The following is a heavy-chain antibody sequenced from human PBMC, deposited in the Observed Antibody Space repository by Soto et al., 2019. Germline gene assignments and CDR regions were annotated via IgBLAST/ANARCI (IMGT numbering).Heavy chain of an antibody. D-gene: IGHD2-21*02. CDR3: ARGGIAYCGGDCSFDY. J-gene: IGHJ4*02. Sequence: QVQLVESGGGVVQPGRSLRLSCAASGFTFSSYGMHWVRQAPGKGLEWVAVIWYDGSNKYYADSVKGRFTISRDNSKNTLYLQMNSLRAEDTAVYNCARGGIAYCGGDCSFDYWGQGTLVTVSS. CDR2: IWYDGSNK. V-gene: IGHV3-33*01. CDR1: GFTFSSYG.